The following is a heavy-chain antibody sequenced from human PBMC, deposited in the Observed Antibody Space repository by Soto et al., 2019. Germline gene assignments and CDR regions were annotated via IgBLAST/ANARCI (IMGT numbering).Heavy chain of an antibody. V-gene: IGHV3-53*01. Sequence: GGSLSLSCAASGFTVSTNYMSWVRQAPGKGLEWVSVIYSGGSRYYAESVEGRFTISRDISKNSLYLQMNSLRAEDTAVYYCVRTGYGKNYFDYWGQGALVTVSS. D-gene: IGHD5-18*01. CDR1: GFTVSTNY. CDR2: IYSGGSR. J-gene: IGHJ4*02. CDR3: VRTGYGKNYFDY.